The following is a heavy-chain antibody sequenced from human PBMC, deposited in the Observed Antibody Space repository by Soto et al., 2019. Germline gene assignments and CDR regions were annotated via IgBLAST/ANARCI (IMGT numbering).Heavy chain of an antibody. V-gene: IGHV2-26*01. CDR2: IFSNDEK. CDR1: GFSLSNARMG. D-gene: IGHD1-26*01. J-gene: IGHJ6*02. Sequence: QVTLKESGPVLVKPTETLTLTCTVSGFSLSNARMGVSWIRQPPGKALEWLAHIFSNDEKSYSTSLKSRLTISNDTPKSQVVLTMTNMDPLDTATYYCARSGGSYPYYYYGMDVWGQGTTVTVSS. CDR3: ARSGGSYPYYYYGMDV.